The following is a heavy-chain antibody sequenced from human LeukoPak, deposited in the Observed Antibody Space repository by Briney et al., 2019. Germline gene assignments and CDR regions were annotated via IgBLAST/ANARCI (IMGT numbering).Heavy chain of an antibody. CDR1: GGSISTSGYY. CDR2: IYYSGNT. J-gene: IGHJ5*02. Sequence: SKTLSLTCTVSGGSISTSGYYWGWIRQPPGKGLEWIAGIYYSGNTYYNPSLKSRVSISVDPSNNQFSLNLTSVTATDTAVYFCARQATIVGANDGWFDPWGQGALVTVSS. CDR3: ARQATIVGANDGWFDP. D-gene: IGHD1-26*01. V-gene: IGHV4-39*01.